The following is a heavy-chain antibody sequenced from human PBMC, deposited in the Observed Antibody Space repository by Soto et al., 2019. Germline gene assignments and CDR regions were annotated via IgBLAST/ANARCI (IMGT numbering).Heavy chain of an antibody. D-gene: IGHD6-6*01. CDR3: ARDFGLQIEYSSSFYYYYYGMDV. CDR1: GGTFSSYA. J-gene: IGHJ6*02. V-gene: IGHV1-69*13. Sequence: GASVKVSCKASGGTFSSYAISWVRQAPGQGLEWMGGIIPIFGTANYAQKFQGRVTITADESTSTAYMELSSLRSEDTAVYYCARDFGLQIEYSSSFYYYYYGMDVWGQGTTVTVSS. CDR2: IIPIFGTA.